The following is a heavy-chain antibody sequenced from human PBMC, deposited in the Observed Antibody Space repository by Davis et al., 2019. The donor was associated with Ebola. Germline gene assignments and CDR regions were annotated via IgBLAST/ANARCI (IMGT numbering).Heavy chain of an antibody. CDR2: ISGSGGST. CDR3: AKGDTDYGDYRFDP. D-gene: IGHD4-17*01. Sequence: GESLKISCAASGFTFSSYAMSWVRQAPGKGLEWVSAISGSGGSTYYADSVKGRFTISRDNSKNTLYLQMNSLRAEDTAVYYCAKGDTDYGDYRFDPWGQGTLVTVSS. CDR1: GFTFSSYA. J-gene: IGHJ5*02. V-gene: IGHV3-23*01.